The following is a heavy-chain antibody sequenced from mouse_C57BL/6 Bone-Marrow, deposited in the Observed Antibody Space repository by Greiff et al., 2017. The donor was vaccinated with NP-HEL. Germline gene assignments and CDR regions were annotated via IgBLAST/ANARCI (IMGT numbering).Heavy chain of an antibody. CDR2: IYPSDSDT. Sequence: QVQLQQPGAELVRPGSSVKLSCKASGYTFTSHWMHWVKQRPIQGLEWIGNIYPSDSDTNYNQKFKDKATLTADKSSSTAYMQLSSLTSEDSAVDYCARDGYYDWFAYWGQGTLVTVSA. CDR3: ARDGYYDWFAY. D-gene: IGHD2-3*01. CDR1: GYTFTSHW. J-gene: IGHJ3*01. V-gene: IGHV1-52*01.